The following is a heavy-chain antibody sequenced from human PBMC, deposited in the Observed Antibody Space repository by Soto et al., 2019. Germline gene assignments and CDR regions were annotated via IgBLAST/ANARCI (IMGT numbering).Heavy chain of an antibody. CDR2: ISGSGGST. D-gene: IGHD5-18*01. CDR1: GFTFSSYG. V-gene: IGHV3-23*01. Sequence: GGSLRLSCAASGFTFSSYGMSWVRQAPGKGLEWVSAISGSGGSTYYADSVKGRFTVSRDNSKNTLYLQMNSLRAEDTAVYYCAKDREIQLWRREIYGMDVWGQGTTVTVSS. CDR3: AKDREIQLWRREIYGMDV. J-gene: IGHJ6*02.